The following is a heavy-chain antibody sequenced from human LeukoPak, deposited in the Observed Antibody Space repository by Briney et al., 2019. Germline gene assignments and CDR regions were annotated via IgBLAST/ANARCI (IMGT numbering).Heavy chain of an antibody. D-gene: IGHD6-19*01. CDR1: GYTFTGYY. V-gene: IGHV1-2*02. J-gene: IGHJ4*02. CDR2: INPNSGGT. Sequence: ASVKVSCKASGYTFTGYYMHWVRQAPGQGLEWMGWINPNSGGTNYAQKFQGRVTMTRDTSISTAYMELSRLRSDDTAVYYCARGGVGLAVAGLFDYWGQGTLVTVSS. CDR3: ARGGVGLAVAGLFDY.